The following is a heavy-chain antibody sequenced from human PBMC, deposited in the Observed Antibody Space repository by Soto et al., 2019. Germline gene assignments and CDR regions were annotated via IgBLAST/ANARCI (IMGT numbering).Heavy chain of an antibody. V-gene: IGHV3-30*18. CDR2: ISYDGSNK. Sequence: GGSLRLSCAASGFTFSSYGMHWVRQAPGKGLEWVAVISYDGSNKYYADSVKGRFTISRDNSRNTLYLQMNSLRAEDTAVYYFAKDISLAGAVILFDYGGEETLFTVP. CDR1: GFTFSSYG. J-gene: IGHJ4*02. D-gene: IGHD6-19*01. CDR3: AKDISLAGAVILFDY.